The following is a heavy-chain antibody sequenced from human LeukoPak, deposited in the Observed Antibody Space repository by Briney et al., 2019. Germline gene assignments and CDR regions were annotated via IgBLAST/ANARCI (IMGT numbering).Heavy chain of an antibody. CDR1: GFIFSNYR. CDR3: ARGEAFCDY. J-gene: IGHJ4*02. CDR2: IKQDGTDK. V-gene: IGHV3-7*05. Sequence: GGSLRLSCVASGFIFSNYRMTWVRQAPGKGLEWVANIKQDGTDKYYVDSVKGRFTISRDNAKNSLFLQMNSLRAEDTAVYYCARGEAFCDYWGQGALVTVSS.